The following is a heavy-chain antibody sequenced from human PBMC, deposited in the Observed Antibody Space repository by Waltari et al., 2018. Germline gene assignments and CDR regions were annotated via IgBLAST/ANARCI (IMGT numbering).Heavy chain of an antibody. D-gene: IGHD6-13*01. Sequence: QVQLQQWGAGLLKPSETLSLTCAVYGGSFSGYYWSWIRQPPGKGLAWIGEINHSGSTNYHPSLKIRVTISVDTSKNQFSLKLSSVTAADTAVYYCARGAAAGTGYGMDVWGQGTTVTVSS. V-gene: IGHV4-34*01. J-gene: IGHJ6*02. CDR2: INHSGST. CDR3: ARGAAAGTGYGMDV. CDR1: GGSFSGYY.